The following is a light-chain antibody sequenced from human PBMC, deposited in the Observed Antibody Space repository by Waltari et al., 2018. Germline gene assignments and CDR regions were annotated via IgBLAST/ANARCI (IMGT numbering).Light chain of an antibody. J-gene: IGKJ1*01. Sequence: ERVMTQSPATLSVSPGERATLSCRASQSVSSNFTWYQQKFGQAPRLLISGASTRATGIPARFSGSGSGTEFTLTISSLQSEDFAVYYCQQYDYWPTFGQGTKVEIK. CDR2: GAS. V-gene: IGKV3-15*01. CDR3: QQYDYWPT. CDR1: QSVSSN.